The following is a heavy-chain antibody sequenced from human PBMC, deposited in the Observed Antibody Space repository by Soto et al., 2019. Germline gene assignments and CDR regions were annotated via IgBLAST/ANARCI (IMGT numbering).Heavy chain of an antibody. Sequence: LSLTCSVSGGSISSSGFYWGWIRQPPGKGLEWIGSIYYSGNSHYNPSLKSRVTISIDTSKNQFSLKLNFMTAADTAVYYCARHKDNFDSGSSPWGQGTRVTVSS. CDR1: GGSISSSGFY. J-gene: IGHJ5*02. CDR2: IYYSGNS. V-gene: IGHV4-39*01. CDR3: ARHKDNFDSGSSP. D-gene: IGHD3-22*01.